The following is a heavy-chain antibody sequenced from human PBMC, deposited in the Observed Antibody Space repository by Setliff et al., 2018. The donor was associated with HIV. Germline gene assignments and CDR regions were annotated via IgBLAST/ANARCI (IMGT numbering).Heavy chain of an antibody. Sequence: PSETLSLTYTVSGVSIDKNYWSWVRRPPGKGLEWIGRVYMSGKTNYSPSLKSRVTMSADTSKNQVSLKLTSVTAADTAVYYCAKDAGVTGGLYRYYIDAWGNGTTVTVSS. J-gene: IGHJ6*03. CDR2: VYMSGKT. CDR3: AKDAGVTGGLYRYYIDA. CDR1: GVSIDKNY. D-gene: IGHD2-8*01. V-gene: IGHV4-4*07.